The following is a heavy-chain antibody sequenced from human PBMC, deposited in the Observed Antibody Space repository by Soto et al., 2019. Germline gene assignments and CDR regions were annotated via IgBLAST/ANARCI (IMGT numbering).Heavy chain of an antibody. CDR1: GDSVRNQY. V-gene: IGHV4-59*02. J-gene: IGHJ6*02. CDR2: IYRSGST. CDR3: ARGSRREIQLWLRSDYGMDV. Sequence: SETLSLTCTVSGDSVRNQYWSWIRRPPGRGLEWIGYIYRSGSTKYNPSLKSRLTISVDTSKNQFSLKLSSVTAADTAVYYCARGSRREIQLWLRSDYGMDVWGQGTTVTVSS. D-gene: IGHD5-18*01.